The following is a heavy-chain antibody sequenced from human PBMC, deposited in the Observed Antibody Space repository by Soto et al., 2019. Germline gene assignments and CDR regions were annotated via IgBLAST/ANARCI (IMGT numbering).Heavy chain of an antibody. D-gene: IGHD5-18*01. V-gene: IGHV3-7*04. Sequence: GGSLRLSCAASGFPFSSYWMSWVRQDPGKGLEWVANIKQDGSEKYYVDSVKGRFTISRDNAKNSLYLQMNSLRAEDTAVYYCARAYSYGYPYYFGYWGQGTLVTVSS. J-gene: IGHJ4*02. CDR3: ARAYSYGYPYYFGY. CDR1: GFPFSSYW. CDR2: IKQDGSEK.